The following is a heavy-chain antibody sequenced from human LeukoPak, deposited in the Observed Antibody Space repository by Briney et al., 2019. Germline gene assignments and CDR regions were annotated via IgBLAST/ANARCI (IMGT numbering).Heavy chain of an antibody. Sequence: SEILSLTCTVSGGSISTYYWSWIRRPPGKGLEWIAYIHASGPTNYNPSLKSRITISVDTSKNQFSLKLSSVTAVDTAVYYCARHDAGIAARPFDNWGQGTLVTVSS. D-gene: IGHD6-6*01. CDR2: IHASGPT. CDR3: ARHDAGIAARPFDN. V-gene: IGHV4-4*09. CDR1: GGSISTYY. J-gene: IGHJ4*02.